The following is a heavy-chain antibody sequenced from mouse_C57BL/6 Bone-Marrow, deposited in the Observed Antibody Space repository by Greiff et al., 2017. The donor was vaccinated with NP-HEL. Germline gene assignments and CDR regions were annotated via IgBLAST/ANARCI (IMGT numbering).Heavy chain of an antibody. CDR2: IYPGDGDT. J-gene: IGHJ2*01. Sequence: VQLQQSGPELVKPGASVKISCKASGYAFSSSWMNWVKQRPGKGLEWIGRIYPGDGDTNYNGKFKGKATLTADKSSSTAYMQLSSLTSEDSAVYFCARIYHGNTGDYVDYGGQGTTLTVSS. CDR1: GYAFSSSW. V-gene: IGHV1-82*01. CDR3: ARIYHGNTGDYVDY. D-gene: IGHD2-1*01.